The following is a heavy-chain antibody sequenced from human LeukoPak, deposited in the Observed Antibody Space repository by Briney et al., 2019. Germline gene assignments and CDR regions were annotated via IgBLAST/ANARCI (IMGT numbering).Heavy chain of an antibody. CDR1: GGSITNYY. J-gene: IGHJ4*02. CDR3: ARGPPDSQWLVWYYFDY. D-gene: IGHD6-19*01. V-gene: IGHV4-59*01. Sequence: SETLSLTCTVSGGSITNYYWSWIRQSPGKGLEWIGYISSSGSTNYNAALKGRVTISVDTYKNHFSLILSSVTAADTAVYYCARGPPDSQWLVWYYFDYWGQGTLVTVSS. CDR2: ISSSGST.